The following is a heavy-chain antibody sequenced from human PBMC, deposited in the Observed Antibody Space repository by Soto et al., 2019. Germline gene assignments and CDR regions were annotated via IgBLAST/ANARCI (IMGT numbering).Heavy chain of an antibody. D-gene: IGHD3-22*01. CDR2: IYPGDSDT. J-gene: IGHJ4*02. Sequence: GEALKISCEGSGYSFRNYWIGWVRQVPGTGLEWVGIIYPGDSDTIYNPSFQGHVIISADKSISTAYLQWTSPKASDTAIYYCARHETTGDESGSHFYDDYWGQGTLVTVSS. CDR3: ARHETTGDESGSHFYDDY. V-gene: IGHV5-51*01. CDR1: GYSFRNYW.